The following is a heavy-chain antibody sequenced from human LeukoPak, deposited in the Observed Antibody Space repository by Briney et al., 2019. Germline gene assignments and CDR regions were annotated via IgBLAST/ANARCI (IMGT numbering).Heavy chain of an antibody. D-gene: IGHD3-10*01. V-gene: IGHV3-23*01. CDR1: GFTFSSYA. J-gene: IGHJ4*02. CDR2: ISGSGGST. CDR3: AKAADVLLWFGEPGGYYFDY. Sequence: PGGSLRLSCAASGFTFSSYAMSWVRQAPGKGLEWVSAISGSGGSTYYADSVKGRFTIFRDNSKNTLYLQMNSLRAEDTAVYYCAKAADVLLWFGEPGGYYFDYWGQGTLVTVSS.